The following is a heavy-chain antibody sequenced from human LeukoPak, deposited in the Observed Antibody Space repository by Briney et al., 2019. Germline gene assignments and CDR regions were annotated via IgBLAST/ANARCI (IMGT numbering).Heavy chain of an antibody. CDR2: IRYDGSNK. CDR1: GFTFSSYG. J-gene: IGHJ4*02. Sequence: GGSLRLSCAASGFTFSSYGMHWVRQAPGKGLEWVAFIRYDGSNKYYADSVKGRFTISRDNSENTLYLQMNSLRAEDTAVYYCAKSTYSSGRSTYYFDYWGQGTLVTVSS. D-gene: IGHD6-19*01. V-gene: IGHV3-30*02. CDR3: AKSTYSSGRSTYYFDY.